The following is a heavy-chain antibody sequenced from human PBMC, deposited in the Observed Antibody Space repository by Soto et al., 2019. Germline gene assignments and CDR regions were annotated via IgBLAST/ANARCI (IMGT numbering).Heavy chain of an antibody. D-gene: IGHD3-16*01. CDR1: GYTFTSYA. CDR2: INAGNGNT. J-gene: IGHJ5*02. V-gene: IGHV1-3*01. CDR3: ARDASPGVITFGGVRYWFDP. Sequence: ASVKVSCKASGYTFTSYAMHWVRQAPGQRLEWMGWINAGNGNTKYSQKFQGRVTITRDTSASTAYMELSSLRSEDTAVYYCARDASPGVITFGGVRYWFDPWGQGTLVTV.